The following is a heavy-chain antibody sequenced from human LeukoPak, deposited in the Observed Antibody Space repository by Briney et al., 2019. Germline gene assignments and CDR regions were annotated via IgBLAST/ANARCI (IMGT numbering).Heavy chain of an antibody. J-gene: IGHJ4*02. D-gene: IGHD3-10*01. CDR2: TSSDLNVK. Sequence: PGGSLGLSCAASGFTFRNYVIHWVRQAPGKGLEWVAVTSSDLNVKLYADSVKGRFTISRDNSRSTLYLQMNSLRPEDTAIYYCAREGYYGSGGPPSSYFDYWGQGTLVTVSS. V-gene: IGHV3-30-3*01. CDR1: GFTFRNYV. CDR3: AREGYYGSGGPPSSYFDY.